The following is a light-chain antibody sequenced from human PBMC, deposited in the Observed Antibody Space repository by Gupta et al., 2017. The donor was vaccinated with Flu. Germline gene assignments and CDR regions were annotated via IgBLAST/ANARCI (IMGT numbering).Light chain of an antibody. V-gene: IGLV1-36*01. CDR2: YDD. Sequence: QSVLTQPPSVSEAPRQRVTISCSESSSNIGNNAVNWYQQLPGKAPKLLIYYDDLLPSGVSDRFSGSKSGTSASLAISGLQSEDEADYYCAAWDDSLNGWVCGGGTKLTVL. CDR1: SSNIGNNA. J-gene: IGLJ3*02. CDR3: AAWDDSLNGWV.